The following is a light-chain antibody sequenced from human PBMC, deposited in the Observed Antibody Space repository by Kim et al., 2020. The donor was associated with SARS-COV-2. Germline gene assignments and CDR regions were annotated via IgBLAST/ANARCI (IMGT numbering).Light chain of an antibody. V-gene: IGLV2-14*03. CDR3: SSYTRSSTWV. CDR2: DVT. CDR1: SSDVGTYNY. Sequence: QSVLTQPASVSGSPGQSITISCTGTSSDVGTYNYVSWYQQHPGKAPKLMIYDVTDRPSGVSNRFSGSKSGNTASLTISGLQAEDEADYYCSSYTRSSTWVFGGGTQLTVL. J-gene: IGLJ3*02.